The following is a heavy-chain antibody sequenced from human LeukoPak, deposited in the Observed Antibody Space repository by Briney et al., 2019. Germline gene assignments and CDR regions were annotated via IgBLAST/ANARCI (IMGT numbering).Heavy chain of an antibody. Sequence: EASVKVSCKASGYTLTSYAFSWVRQAPGQGLEWMGWISAYNGNTNYAQKFQGRVTMTRDTSISTVYMELSSLRSDDTAVYYCARALSLDYWGQGTLVAVSS. CDR1: GYTLTSYA. CDR2: ISAYNGNT. J-gene: IGHJ4*02. V-gene: IGHV1-18*01. CDR3: ARALSLDY.